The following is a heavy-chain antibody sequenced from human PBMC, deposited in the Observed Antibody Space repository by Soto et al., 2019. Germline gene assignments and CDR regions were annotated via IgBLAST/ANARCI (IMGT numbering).Heavy chain of an antibody. V-gene: IGHV3-74*01. D-gene: IGHD6-19*01. J-gene: IGHJ6*02. CDR3: ARGPASVALAGIYAGV. CDR2: INSDGSST. CDR1: GFTFSDHC. Sequence: HPWLSLRLPCSTSGFTFSDHCMHWLRLAPGQRLMWVSPINSDGSSTTYAYSVKGRFTISRDNAKNTLYLQMNSLRADDTAVYYCARGPASVALAGIYAGVRGQGTTVTVAS.